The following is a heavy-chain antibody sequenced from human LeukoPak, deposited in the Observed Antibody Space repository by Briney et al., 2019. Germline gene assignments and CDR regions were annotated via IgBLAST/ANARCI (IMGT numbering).Heavy chain of an antibody. CDR3: AKDREHDFWSGSNFDY. CDR2: ISWNSGSI. D-gene: IGHD3-3*01. CDR1: GFTFDDYA. Sequence: GRSLRLSCAASGFTFDDYAMHWARQAPGKGLEWVSGISWNSGSIGYADSVKGRFTISRDNAKNSLYLQMNSLRAEDTALYYCAKDREHDFWSGSNFDYWGQGTLVTVSS. V-gene: IGHV3-9*01. J-gene: IGHJ4*02.